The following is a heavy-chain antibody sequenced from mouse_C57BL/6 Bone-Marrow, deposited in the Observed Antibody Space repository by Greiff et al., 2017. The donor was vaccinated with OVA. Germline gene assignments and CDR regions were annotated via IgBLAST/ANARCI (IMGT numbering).Heavy chain of an antibody. CDR3: ARSTAYGNSFAY. D-gene: IGHD2-1*01. CDR1: GYTFTSYG. Sequence: QVQLQQSGAELARPGASVKLSCKASGYTFTSYGISWVKQRTGQGLEWIGEIYPRSGNTYYNEKFEGKATLTADKSSSTAYMELRSLTSEDSAVYFCARSTAYGNSFAYWGQGTLVTVSA. J-gene: IGHJ3*01. V-gene: IGHV1-81*01. CDR2: IYPRSGNT.